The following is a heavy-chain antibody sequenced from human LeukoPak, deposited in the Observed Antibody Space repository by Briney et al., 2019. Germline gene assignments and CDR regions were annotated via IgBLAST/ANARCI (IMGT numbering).Heavy chain of an antibody. Sequence: GGSLRLSCAASGFTVSSNYMSWVRQAPGKGLEWLSVLYSGGSTYYSDSVKGRFTISRDNSKNTLFLQMKSLRAEDTAVYYCASSRIAVAGTFDCWGQGTLVTVSS. CDR3: ASSRIAVAGTFDC. CDR2: LYSGGST. J-gene: IGHJ4*02. V-gene: IGHV3-53*01. D-gene: IGHD6-19*01. CDR1: GFTVSSNY.